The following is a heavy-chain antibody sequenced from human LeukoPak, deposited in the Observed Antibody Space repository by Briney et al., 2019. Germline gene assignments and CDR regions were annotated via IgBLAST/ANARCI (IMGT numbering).Heavy chain of an antibody. Sequence: GASVKVSCKASGYTFTGYYMHWVRQAPGQGLEWMGWINPNSGGTNYAQKFQGWVTMTRDTSISTAYMELSSLRSEDTAVYYCARGFWGCSGGSCYRHFDYWGQGTLVTVSS. CDR3: ARGFWGCSGGSCYRHFDY. CDR2: INPNSGGT. V-gene: IGHV1-2*04. CDR1: GYTFTGYY. D-gene: IGHD2-15*01. J-gene: IGHJ4*02.